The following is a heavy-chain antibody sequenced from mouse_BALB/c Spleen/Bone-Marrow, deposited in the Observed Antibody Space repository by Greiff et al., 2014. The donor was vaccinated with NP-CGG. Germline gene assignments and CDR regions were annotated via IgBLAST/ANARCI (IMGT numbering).Heavy chain of an antibody. V-gene: IGHV1-62-2*01. CDR2: FYPGSGSI. CDR3: ASHEGDYGNYGGMDY. D-gene: IGHD2-1*01. Sequence: QVQLKESGAELVKPGASVKLSCKASGYTFTEYIIHWVKQRPGQSLEWIGWFYPGSGSIKYNEKLKDKATLTADKSSSTVYMELRRLTSEDSAVYFSASHEGDYGNYGGMDYWGQGTLVTVST. J-gene: IGHJ4*01. CDR1: GYTFTEYI.